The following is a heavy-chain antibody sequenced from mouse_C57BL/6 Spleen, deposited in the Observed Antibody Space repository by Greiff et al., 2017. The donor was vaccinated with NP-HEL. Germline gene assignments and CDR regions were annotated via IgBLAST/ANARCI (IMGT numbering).Heavy chain of an antibody. CDR1: GYAFSSSW. D-gene: IGHD1-1*01. CDR3: ARGGGTVVAHWYFDV. CDR2: IYPGDGDT. Sequence: QVHVKQSGPELVKPGASVKISCKASGYAFSSSWMNWVKQRPGKGLEWIGRIYPGDGDTNYNGKFKGKATLTADKSSSTAYMQLSSLTSEDSAVYFCARGGGTVVAHWYFDVWGTGTTVTVSS. J-gene: IGHJ1*03. V-gene: IGHV1-82*01.